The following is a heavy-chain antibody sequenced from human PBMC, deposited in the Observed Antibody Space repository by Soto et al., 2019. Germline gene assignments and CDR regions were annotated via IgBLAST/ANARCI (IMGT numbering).Heavy chain of an antibody. J-gene: IGHJ5*02. Sequence: ASVKVSCKVSGYTLTKLSIHWLRQAPGKGLEWMGGFDPEDGETIYAQKFQGRVTMTEDTSTDTAYMELSSLRSEDTAVYYCATDSSGYDFNWFDPWGQGTLVTVSS. V-gene: IGHV1-24*01. CDR2: FDPEDGET. D-gene: IGHD5-12*01. CDR1: GYTLTKLS. CDR3: ATDSSGYDFNWFDP.